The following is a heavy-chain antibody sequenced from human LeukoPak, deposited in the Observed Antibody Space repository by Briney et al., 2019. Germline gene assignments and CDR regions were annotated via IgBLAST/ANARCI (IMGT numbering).Heavy chain of an antibody. CDR1: GGSISSYY. J-gene: IGHJ4*02. V-gene: IGHV4-59*01. D-gene: IGHD3-3*01. CDR2: IYYSGST. CDR3: ARSYDFWSGPESLYYFDY. Sequence: SETLSLTCTVSGGSISSYYWSWIRQPPGKGLEWIGYIYYSGSTNYNPSLKSRVTVSVDTSKNQFSLKLSSVTAADTAVYYCARSYDFWSGPESLYYFDYWGQGTLVTVSS.